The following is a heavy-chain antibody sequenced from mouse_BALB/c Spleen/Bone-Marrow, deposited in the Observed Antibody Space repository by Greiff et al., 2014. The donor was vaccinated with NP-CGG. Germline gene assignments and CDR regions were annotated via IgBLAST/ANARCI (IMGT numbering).Heavy chain of an antibody. V-gene: IGHV1S56*01. CDR3: ARALTGTWFAY. CDR2: IYPGSVNT. J-gene: IGHJ3*01. Sequence: QVQLQQSGPELVKPGASVKISCKASGYTFTRYYIHWVKQRPGQGLEWIGWIYPGSVNTKYNEKFKDKATLTADKSSSTAYMQLSSLTSEDSAVYFCARALTGTWFAYWGQGTLVTVSA. CDR1: GYTFTRYY. D-gene: IGHD4-1*01.